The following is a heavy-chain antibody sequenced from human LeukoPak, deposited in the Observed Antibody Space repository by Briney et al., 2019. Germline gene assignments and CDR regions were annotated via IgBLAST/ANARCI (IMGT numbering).Heavy chain of an antibody. D-gene: IGHD2-15*01. CDR2: ISSSSSYI. V-gene: IGHV3-21*01. Sequence: GGSLRLSCAASGFTFNTYSMNWVRQAPGKGLEWVSSISSSSSYIYYSDSVKGRFTISRDNAKNSLYLQMNSLRAEDTAVYYCARDFRGRGIFELLPYYFDYWGQGTLVTVSS. CDR3: ARDFRGRGIFELLPYYFDY. J-gene: IGHJ4*02. CDR1: GFTFNTYS.